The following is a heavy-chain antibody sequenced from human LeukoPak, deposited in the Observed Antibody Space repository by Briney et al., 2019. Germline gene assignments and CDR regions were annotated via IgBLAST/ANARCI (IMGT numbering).Heavy chain of an antibody. J-gene: IGHJ4*02. CDR1: GYTFTGYY. D-gene: IGHD3-3*01. Sequence: ASVKVSCKASGYTFTGYYMHWVRQAPGQGLEWMGWINPNSGGTNYAQKFQGRVTMTRDTSISTAYMELSRLRSNDTAVYYCARDFWRGYYFLDYWGQGTLVTVSS. CDR3: ARDFWRGYYFLDY. CDR2: INPNSGGT. V-gene: IGHV1-2*02.